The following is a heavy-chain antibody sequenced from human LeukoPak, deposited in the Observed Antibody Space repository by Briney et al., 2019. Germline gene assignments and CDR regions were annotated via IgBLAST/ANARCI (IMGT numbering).Heavy chain of an antibody. Sequence: SVKVSCKASGGTFSSYAISWVRQAPGQGLEWMGGIIPIFGTANYAQKFQGRVTITTDESTSTAYMELSSLRSEDTAVYYCARDRGFYDSSGYPFDYWGQGTLVTVSS. D-gene: IGHD3-22*01. V-gene: IGHV1-69*05. CDR1: GGTFSSYA. CDR2: IIPIFGTA. CDR3: ARDRGFYDSSGYPFDY. J-gene: IGHJ4*02.